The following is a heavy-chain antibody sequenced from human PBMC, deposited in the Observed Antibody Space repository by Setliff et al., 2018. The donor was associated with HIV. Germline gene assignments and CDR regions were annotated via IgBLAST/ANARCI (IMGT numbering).Heavy chain of an antibody. Sequence: ASVKVSCKASGYTFTSYDINWVRQATGQGLEWMGWMNPNSGNTGYAQKFQGRVTITRNTSISTAYMELSSLSSEDTAAYYCARGRKYLTTVTSSYFYYMDVWGKGTTVTVSS. CDR3: ARGRKYLTTVTSSYFYYMDV. D-gene: IGHD4-4*01. J-gene: IGHJ6*03. CDR2: MNPNSGNT. CDR1: GYTFTSYD. V-gene: IGHV1-8*02.